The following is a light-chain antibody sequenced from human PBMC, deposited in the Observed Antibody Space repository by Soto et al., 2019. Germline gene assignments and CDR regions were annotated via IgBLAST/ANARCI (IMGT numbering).Light chain of an antibody. V-gene: IGKV3-20*01. J-gene: IGKJ1*01. CDR3: QQYGTSPPWT. Sequence: EVVLTQSPGTLSLSPGERVTLSCRASQSVTGNYLAWYQKRPGQAPRLLIYGASSRATGIPDRFSGSGSGTDFTLTISRLEPEDFAGYYCQQYGTSPPWTFGQGTKVEIK. CDR2: GAS. CDR1: QSVTGNY.